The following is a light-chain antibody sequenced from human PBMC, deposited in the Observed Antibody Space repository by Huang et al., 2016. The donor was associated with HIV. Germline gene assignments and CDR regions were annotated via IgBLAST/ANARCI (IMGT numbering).Light chain of an antibody. Sequence: DIVMTQSPDSLAVSLGERATINCKSNQSVLYSSNNKNYLAWYQQKPGQPPKMLIYWASTRESGVPDRFSGSGSGTDFTLTISSLQAEDVAVYYCQQYYSIPRTFGQGTKLEIK. CDR2: WAS. V-gene: IGKV4-1*01. CDR1: QSVLYSSNNKNY. CDR3: QQYYSIPRT. J-gene: IGKJ2*01.